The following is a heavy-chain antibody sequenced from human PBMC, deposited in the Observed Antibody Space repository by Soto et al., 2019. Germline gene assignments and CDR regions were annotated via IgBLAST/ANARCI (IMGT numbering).Heavy chain of an antibody. D-gene: IGHD2-21*01. CDR3: ANPLDCRKPFVY. CDR2: ISNDGSKK. CDR1: GLPFISYV. V-gene: IGHV3-30*18. J-gene: IGHJ4*02. Sequence: GGSLRLSCTASGLPFISYVMHWVSRAPGKGLEWVAVISNDGSKKYYADSVKGRFTISRDNSKNTLYLQLNSLRPEDTAVYYCANPLDCRKPFVYWGPVTLVTVFS.